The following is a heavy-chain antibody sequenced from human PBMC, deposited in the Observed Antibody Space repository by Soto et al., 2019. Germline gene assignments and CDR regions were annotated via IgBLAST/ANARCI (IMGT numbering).Heavy chain of an antibody. CDR2: INSDGSST. J-gene: IGHJ5*02. CDR3: ARGSHCSGGSCKSYNWFDP. CDR1: GFTFSSYW. Sequence: PGGSVRLSCAASGFTFSSYWMHWVRQAPGKGLVWVSRINSDGSSTSYADSVKGRFTISRDNAKNTLYLQMNSLRAEDTAVYYCARGSHCSGGSCKSYNWFDPWGQGTLVTVSS. V-gene: IGHV3-74*01. D-gene: IGHD2-15*01.